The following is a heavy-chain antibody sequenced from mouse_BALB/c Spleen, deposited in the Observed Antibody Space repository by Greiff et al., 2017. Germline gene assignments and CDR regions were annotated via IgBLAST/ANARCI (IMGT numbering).Heavy chain of an antibody. D-gene: IGHD2-4*01. J-gene: IGHJ4*01. CDR1: GYSITSDYA. CDR3: ARGGDYDDVAMDY. V-gene: IGHV3-2*02. CDR2: ISYSGST. Sequence: EVKLEESGPGLVKPSQSLSLTCTVTGYSITSDYAWNWIRQFPGNKLEWMGYISYSGSTSYNPSLKRRISITRDTSKNQFFLQLNSVTTEDTATYYCARGGDYDDVAMDYWGQGTSVTVSS.